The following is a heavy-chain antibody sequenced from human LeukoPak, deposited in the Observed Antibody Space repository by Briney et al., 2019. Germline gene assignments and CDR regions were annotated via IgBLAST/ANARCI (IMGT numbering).Heavy chain of an antibody. J-gene: IGHJ4*02. CDR1: GGSISSSTYY. D-gene: IGHD3-10*01. V-gene: IGHV4-39*01. Sequence: SETLSLTCSISGGSISSSTYYWGWIRQPPGKGLEWIGSIYYSGSTYYNPSLKRRVTISVDTSKNQFSLKLSSVTAADTAVYYCAGGSGSYSQHFDYWGQGTLVTVSS. CDR2: IYYSGST. CDR3: AGGSGSYSQHFDY.